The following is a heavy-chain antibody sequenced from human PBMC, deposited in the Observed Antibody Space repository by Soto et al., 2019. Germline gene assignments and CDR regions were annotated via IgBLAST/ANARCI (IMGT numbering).Heavy chain of an antibody. Sequence: QVQLQESGPGLVKPSQTLSLTCTVSGGSISSGGYYWSWIRQHPGKGLEWIGYIYYSGSTYYNPSLKSRVTISVDTSKNQFSLKLSTVTAADTAVYYCARVLEPYRLRGPYFDYWGQGTLVTVSS. CDR3: ARVLEPYRLRGPYFDY. V-gene: IGHV4-31*03. CDR1: GGSISSGGYY. CDR2: IYYSGST. D-gene: IGHD2-2*01. J-gene: IGHJ4*02.